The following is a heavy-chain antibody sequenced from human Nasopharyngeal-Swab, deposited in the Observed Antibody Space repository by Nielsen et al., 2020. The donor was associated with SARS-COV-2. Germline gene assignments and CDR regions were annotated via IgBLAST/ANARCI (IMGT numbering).Heavy chain of an antibody. J-gene: IGHJ4*02. CDR2: IVGSGGST. D-gene: IGHD2-15*01. CDR3: AKGYCSGAGCDYFDH. V-gene: IGHV3-23*01. CDR1: GFPFSSYA. Sequence: GGSLRLSCAASGFPFSSYAMSWVRQAPGKGLEWVSAIVGSGGSTFYADSVKGRFTISRDNPKNTLYLHMNSLRAEDSALYYCAKGYCSGAGCDYFDHWGQGTLVTVSS.